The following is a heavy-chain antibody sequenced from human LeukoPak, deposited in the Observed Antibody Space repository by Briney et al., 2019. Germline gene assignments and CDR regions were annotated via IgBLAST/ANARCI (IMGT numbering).Heavy chain of an antibody. CDR2: INTNTGNP. Sequence: ASVKVSCKASGYTFTSYAMNWVRQAPGQGPEWMGWINTNTGNPTYDQGFTGRLVFSLDTSVSTTYLQISSLKAEDTAVYYCARGDGTTGYYGMDVWGQGTTVTVSS. D-gene: IGHD4-11*01. V-gene: IGHV7-4-1*02. J-gene: IGHJ6*02. CDR3: ARGDGTTGYYGMDV. CDR1: GYTFTSYA.